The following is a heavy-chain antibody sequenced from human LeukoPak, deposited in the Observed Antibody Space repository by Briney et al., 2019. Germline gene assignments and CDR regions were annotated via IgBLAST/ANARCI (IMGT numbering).Heavy chain of an antibody. Sequence: GGSLRLSCAASGFTFSSYSMNWVRQAPGKGLEWVSSISSSSSYIYYADSVKGRFTISRDNAMNTLYLQMYSLRAEDSALYYCTRDMQGSRLYLVGSQNDWGQGTLVTVSS. D-gene: IGHD1-26*01. J-gene: IGHJ4*02. CDR2: ISSSSSYI. CDR3: TRDMQGSRLYLVGSQND. V-gene: IGHV3-21*01. CDR1: GFTFSSYS.